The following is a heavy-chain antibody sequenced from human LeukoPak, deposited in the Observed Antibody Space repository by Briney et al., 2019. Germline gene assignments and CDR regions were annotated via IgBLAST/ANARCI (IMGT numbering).Heavy chain of an antibody. CDR1: GFTFSSYG. CDR3: ATDSGIAVAGMH. D-gene: IGHD6-13*01. CDR2: IRYDGSNK. J-gene: IGHJ4*02. V-gene: IGHV3-30*02. Sequence: GGSLRLSCAASGFTFSSYGMHWVSQAPGKGLEWVAFIRYDGSNKYYADSVKGRFTISRDNSKNTLYLQMNSLRAEDTAVYYCATDSGIAVAGMHWRQGTLVTVSS.